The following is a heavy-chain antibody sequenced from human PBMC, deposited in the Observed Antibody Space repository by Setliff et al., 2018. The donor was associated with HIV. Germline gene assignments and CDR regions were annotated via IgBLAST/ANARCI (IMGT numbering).Heavy chain of an antibody. J-gene: IGHJ3*02. D-gene: IGHD3-16*01. CDR2: ISSRSTYI. CDR1: GFTFGDYL. Sequence: GGSLRLSCATSGFTFGDYLMNWVRQAPGKGLEWVSSISSRSTYIYYAESVKGRFTISRDNAKNSLYLQMNSLRVEDTAFYYCVKDYAHLYAFDIWGQGTMVTVSS. CDR3: VKDYAHLYAFDI. V-gene: IGHV3-21*04.